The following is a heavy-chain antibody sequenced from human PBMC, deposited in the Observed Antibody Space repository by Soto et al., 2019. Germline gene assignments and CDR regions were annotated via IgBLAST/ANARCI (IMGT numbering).Heavy chain of an antibody. Sequence: SETLSLTCTVSGGSISSGGYYWSWIRQHPGKGLEWIGYIYYSGSTYYNPSLKSRVTISVDTSKNQFSLNLNSVTAADTAVYYCAREPSGYDKDYYYGMDVWGQGTKVTVSS. CDR3: AREPSGYDKDYYYGMDV. CDR1: GGSISSGGYY. CDR2: IYYSGST. D-gene: IGHD5-12*01. V-gene: IGHV4-31*03. J-gene: IGHJ6*02.